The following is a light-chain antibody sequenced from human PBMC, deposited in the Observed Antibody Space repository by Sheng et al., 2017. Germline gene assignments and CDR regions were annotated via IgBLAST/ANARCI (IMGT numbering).Light chain of an antibody. J-gene: IGLJ3*02. CDR3: QVWDDSHDLIWV. Sequence: SYILTQQPSVSVAPGQTAKITCGGNAIETKSVHWYQQKPGQAPVLVVHDDSDRPSGIPERFSGSNSGNTATLTISSVEVGDEADYYCQVWDDSHDLIWVFGGGTKVTVL. CDR2: DDS. V-gene: IGLV3-21*02. CDR1: AIETKS.